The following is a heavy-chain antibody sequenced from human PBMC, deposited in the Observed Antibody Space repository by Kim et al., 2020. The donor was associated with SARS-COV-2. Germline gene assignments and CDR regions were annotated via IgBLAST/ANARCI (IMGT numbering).Heavy chain of an antibody. CDR2: ISSSSSTI. V-gene: IGHV3-48*04. CDR3: ARDRLVQQQLDYYYYGMDV. D-gene: IGHD6-13*01. CDR1: GFTFSSYS. J-gene: IGHJ6*02. Sequence: GGSLRLSCAASGFTFSSYSMNWVRQAPGKGLEWVSYISSSSSTIYYADSVKGRFTISRDNAKNSLYLQMNSLRAEDTAVYYCARDRLVQQQLDYYYYGMDVWGQGTTVTVSS.